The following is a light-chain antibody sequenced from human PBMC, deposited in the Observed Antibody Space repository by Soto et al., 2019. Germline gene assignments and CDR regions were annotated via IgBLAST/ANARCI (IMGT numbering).Light chain of an antibody. CDR2: DSS. Sequence: EIVMTQFPATLPVSPGERATLSCRASQSVTINVAWFQQKPGQSPRLLIYDSSSRATDTPARFSGSGYGTEFTLTISSLQSEDFAVYYCQQYYTWLPITFGQGTRLEIK. CDR1: QSVTIN. CDR3: QQYYTWLPIT. J-gene: IGKJ5*01. V-gene: IGKV3-15*01.